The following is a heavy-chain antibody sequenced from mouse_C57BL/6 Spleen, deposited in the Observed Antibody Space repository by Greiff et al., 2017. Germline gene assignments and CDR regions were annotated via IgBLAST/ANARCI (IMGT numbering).Heavy chain of an antibody. CDR1: GFTFSSYA. CDR2: ISSGGDYI. CDR3: TRDDGNYDY. Sequence: EVKLMESGEGLVKPGGSLKLSCAASGFTFSSYAMSWVRQTPEKRLEWVAYISSGGDYIYYADTVKGRFTISRDNARNTLYLQMSSLKSEDTAMYYCTRDDGNYDYWGQGTTLTVSS. V-gene: IGHV5-9-1*02. J-gene: IGHJ2*01. D-gene: IGHD2-3*01.